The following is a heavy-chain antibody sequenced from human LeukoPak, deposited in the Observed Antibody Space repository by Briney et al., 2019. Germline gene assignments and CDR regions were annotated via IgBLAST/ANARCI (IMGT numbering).Heavy chain of an antibody. CDR2: IYYDGST. J-gene: IGHJ5*02. V-gene: IGHV4-39*01. CDR1: GDFFISSSNY. D-gene: IGHD2-2*01. CDR3: XXXGXXVPAS. Sequence: SETLSLTCTVSGDFFISSSNYWVWIRQPPGKGLEWVGSIYYDGSTYYNSALKSRATIFADTSKSQFSLKLNSVIAADTACYXXXXXGXXVPASWGQGTLVTVSS.